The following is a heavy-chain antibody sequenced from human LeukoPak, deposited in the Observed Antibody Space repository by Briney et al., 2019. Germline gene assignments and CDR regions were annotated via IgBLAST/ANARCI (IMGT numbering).Heavy chain of an antibody. CDR1: GGSISSGDYY. CDR2: IYYSGST. J-gene: IGHJ4*02. V-gene: IGHV4-30-4*08. Sequence: SQTLSLTCTVSGGSISSGDYYWSWIRQPPGKGLEWIGYIYYSGSTYYNPSLKSRVTISVDTSKNQFSLKLSSVTAADTAVYYCARRENRGYYDSSGYYFDYWGQGTLVTVSS. CDR3: ARRENRGYYDSSGYYFDY. D-gene: IGHD3-22*01.